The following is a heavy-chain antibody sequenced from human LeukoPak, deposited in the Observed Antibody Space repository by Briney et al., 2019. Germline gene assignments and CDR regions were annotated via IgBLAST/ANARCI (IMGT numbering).Heavy chain of an antibody. CDR3: AKDNRITIFGVVIARSYYFDY. V-gene: IGHV3-30*02. J-gene: IGHJ4*02. D-gene: IGHD3-3*01. CDR2: IRYDGSNK. CDR1: GFTFSSYG. Sequence: GGSLRLSCAASGFTFSSYGMHWVRQAPGKGLEWVAFIRYDGSNKYYADSVKGRFTISRDNSKNTLYLQMNSLRAEDTAVYYCAKDNRITIFGVVIARSYYFDYWGQGTLVTVSS.